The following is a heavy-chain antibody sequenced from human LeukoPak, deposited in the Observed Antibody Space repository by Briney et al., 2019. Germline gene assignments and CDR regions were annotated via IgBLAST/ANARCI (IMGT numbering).Heavy chain of an antibody. D-gene: IGHD1-26*01. J-gene: IGHJ4*02. CDR1: GFTFSGSA. V-gene: IGHV3-73*01. CDR2: IRSTANGYAT. Sequence: RPGGSLRLSCAASGFTFSGSALHWVRQASGKGLEWVGRIRSTANGYATAYAASVKGRFTISRDDSTGIAYLQMDSLKPEDTAMYYCSRGVIVGAAYFDYWGQGTLVTVSS. CDR3: SRGVIVGAAYFDY.